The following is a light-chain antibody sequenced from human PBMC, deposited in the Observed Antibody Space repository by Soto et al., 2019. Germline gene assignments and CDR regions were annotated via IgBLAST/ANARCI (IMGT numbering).Light chain of an antibody. CDR2: GAS. CDR1: QSVSSSY. Sequence: EIVLTQSPGTLSLSPGERATLSCRASQSVSSSYLAWYQQKPGQAPRLLIYGASRRATGIPDRFSGSGSGTDFTLTISRLEAEDFAVYYCQQYGSSPPLTFGPGTKVDIK. J-gene: IGKJ3*01. V-gene: IGKV3-20*01. CDR3: QQYGSSPPLT.